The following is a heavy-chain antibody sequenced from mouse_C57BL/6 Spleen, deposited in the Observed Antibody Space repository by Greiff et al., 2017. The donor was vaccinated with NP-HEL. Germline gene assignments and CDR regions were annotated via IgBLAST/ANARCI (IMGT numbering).Heavy chain of an antibody. CDR3: ARGVDDYPYAMDY. CDR2: INPNNGGT. D-gene: IGHD2-4*01. CDR1: GYTFTDYN. J-gene: IGHJ4*01. Sequence: EVQLVESGPELVKPGASVKIPCKASGYTFTDYNMDWVKQSHGKSLEWIGDINPNNGGTIYNQKFKGKATLTVDKSSSTAYMELRSLTSEDTAVYYCARGVDDYPYAMDYWGQGTSVTVSS. V-gene: IGHV1-18*01.